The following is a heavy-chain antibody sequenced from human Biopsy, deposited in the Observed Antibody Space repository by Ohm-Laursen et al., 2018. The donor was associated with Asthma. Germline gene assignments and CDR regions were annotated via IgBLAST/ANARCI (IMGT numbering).Heavy chain of an antibody. Sequence: GSSVKVSCKTSGYTFNSAGITWVRQAPGQGLEWMGWISVYNGNTKVAQKLQDRVTMITDTSTSTAYMELRSLRSDDTAVYFCVRAVDYSAYYCIDVWGQGTSVPVS. CDR3: VRAVDYSAYYCIDV. V-gene: IGHV1-18*01. CDR1: GYTFNSAG. J-gene: IGHJ6*02. CDR2: ISVYNGNT. D-gene: IGHD3-10*01.